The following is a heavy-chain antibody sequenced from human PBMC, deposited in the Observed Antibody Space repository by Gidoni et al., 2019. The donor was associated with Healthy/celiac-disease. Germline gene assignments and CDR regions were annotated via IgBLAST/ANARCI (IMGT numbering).Heavy chain of an antibody. J-gene: IGHJ4*02. D-gene: IGHD3-22*01. V-gene: IGHV4-59*01. CDR2: IYYSGST. CDR1: GGSISSYY. Sequence: QVQLQESGPGLVKPSETLSLTCTVSGGSISSYYWSWIRQPPGKGLEWIGYIYYSGSTNYNPSLKSRVTISVDTSKNQFSLKLSSVTAADTAVYYCARDALDSSGYIDYWGQGTLVTVSS. CDR3: ARDALDSSGYIDY.